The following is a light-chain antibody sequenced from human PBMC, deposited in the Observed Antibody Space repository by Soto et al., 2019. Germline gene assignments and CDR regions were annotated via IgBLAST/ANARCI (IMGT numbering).Light chain of an antibody. V-gene: IGKV1-12*01. J-gene: IGKJ5*01. Sequence: IQMTQPPAARPAAIEDRVTITCRASQGIGNYLAWYQQKTGKVPNLLIYAASTLQSGVPSRLSGSGSGTDFTLTISSLQPEDFATYYCPQANSFPLPFGQGTRLEI. CDR3: PQANSFPLP. CDR1: QGIGNY. CDR2: AAS.